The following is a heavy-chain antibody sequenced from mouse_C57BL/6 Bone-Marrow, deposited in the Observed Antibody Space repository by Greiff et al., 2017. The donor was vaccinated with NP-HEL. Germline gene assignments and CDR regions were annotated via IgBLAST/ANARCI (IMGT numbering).Heavy chain of an antibody. CDR2: LWGDGST. Sequence: QVQLQQSGPGLVAPSQSLSITCTVSGFSLTSYGVSWVRQPPGTGLEWLGVLWGDGSTNYHSAPISRLSISKDNSKSQVFLKLNSLQTDDTATYYCAKEEGIYDGYFHYAMDYWGQGTSVTVSS. V-gene: IGHV2-3*01. CDR3: AKEEGIYDGYFHYAMDY. D-gene: IGHD2-3*01. CDR1: GFSLTSYG. J-gene: IGHJ4*01.